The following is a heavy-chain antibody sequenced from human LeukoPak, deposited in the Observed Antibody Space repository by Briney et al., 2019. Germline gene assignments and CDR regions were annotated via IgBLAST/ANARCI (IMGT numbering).Heavy chain of an antibody. D-gene: IGHD3-22*01. J-gene: IGHJ4*02. Sequence: ASVKDSSKAPGDTLIDYYIHWVRPAPGQGREWMGWINPNSGGTNYARKFRGRVTMTRDTSIITAYMALSRLRSYDTAVYYCTNPNYNDSSEPHSNSSPVDYGGQGTLVTVSS. V-gene: IGHV1-2*02. CDR3: TNPNYNDSSEPHSNSSPVDY. CDR2: INPNSGGT. CDR1: GDTLIDYY.